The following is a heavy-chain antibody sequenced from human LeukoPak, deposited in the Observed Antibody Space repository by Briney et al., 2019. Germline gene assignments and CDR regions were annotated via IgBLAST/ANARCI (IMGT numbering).Heavy chain of an antibody. CDR1: GFTFSESW. D-gene: IGHD1-1*01. Sequence: PGGSLRLSCAASGFTFSESWMTWVRQVPGQGLEGVAHKNHEGGGRQCVGSVKGRFTISRDNAKGSVYLKMNSLRAEDTAIYHCATYINWVAGDVWGQGPTVIVSS. CDR3: ATYINWVAGDV. CDR2: KNHEGGGR. J-gene: IGHJ6*01. V-gene: IGHV3-7*01.